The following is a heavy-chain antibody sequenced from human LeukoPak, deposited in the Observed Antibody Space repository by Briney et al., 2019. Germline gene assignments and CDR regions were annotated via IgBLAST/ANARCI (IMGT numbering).Heavy chain of an antibody. CDR2: ISYDGSNK. CDR1: GFTFSSYA. D-gene: IGHD3-16*01. V-gene: IGHV3-30-3*01. CDR3: AREYEAPFDY. Sequence: GGSLRLSCAASGFTFSSYAMHWVRQAPGKGLEWVAVISYDGSNKYYADSVKGRFTISRDNSKNTLYLQMNSLRAEDTAVYYCAREYEAPFDYWGQGTLVTVSS. J-gene: IGHJ4*02.